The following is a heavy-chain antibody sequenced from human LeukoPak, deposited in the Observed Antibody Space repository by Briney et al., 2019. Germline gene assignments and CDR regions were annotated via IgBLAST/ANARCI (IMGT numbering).Heavy chain of an antibody. CDR3: AREKGTTVTRYRYYYYMDV. V-gene: IGHV4-61*02. CDR1: GGSISSGSYF. J-gene: IGHJ6*03. CDR2: IYTSGST. Sequence: SQTLSLTCTVSGGSISSGSYFWSWLRQPAGKGLEWIGRIYTSGSTNYNPSLKSRVTISVDTSKNQFSLKLSSVTAADTAVYYCAREKGTTVTRYRYYYYMDVWGKGTTVTISS. D-gene: IGHD4-17*01.